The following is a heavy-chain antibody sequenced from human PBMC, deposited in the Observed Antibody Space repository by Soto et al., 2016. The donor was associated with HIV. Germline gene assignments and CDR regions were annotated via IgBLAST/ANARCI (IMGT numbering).Heavy chain of an antibody. V-gene: IGHV3-23*01. J-gene: IGHJ4*02. CDR2: IDDSGGST. Sequence: EVQLLESGGGLVQPGGSLRLPCAASGFTFSSYAMSWVRQAPGKGLEWVSAIDDSGGSTFYADSVKGRFTTSRDNSKNTLYLQMNSLRAEDTAVYYCAKGGSNFDYWGQGTLVTVSS. CDR1: GFTFSSYA. CDR3: AKGGSNFDY.